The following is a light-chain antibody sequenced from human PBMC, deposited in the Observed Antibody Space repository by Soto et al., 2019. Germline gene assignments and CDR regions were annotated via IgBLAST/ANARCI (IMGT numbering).Light chain of an antibody. CDR2: GAS. CDR3: QQYGISPLT. CDR1: QSVSSSY. J-gene: IGKJ3*01. Sequence: EIVLTQSPGTLSLSPGERATLSCRASQSVSSSYLAWYQQKPGQAPRLLIYGASSRATGIPDRFSGSGSGTDFTLTISRLEPADFAVYYCQQYGISPLTFGPGTKVDIK. V-gene: IGKV3-20*01.